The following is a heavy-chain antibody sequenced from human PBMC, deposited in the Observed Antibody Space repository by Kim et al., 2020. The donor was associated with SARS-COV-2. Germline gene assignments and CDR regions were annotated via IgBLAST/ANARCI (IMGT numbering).Heavy chain of an antibody. V-gene: IGHV3-23*01. Sequence: GGSLRLSCAASGFTFSSYAMSWVRQAPGKGLEWVSAISGSGGSTYYADSVKGRFTISRDNSKNTLYLQMNSLRAEDTAVYYCASPSDFWSGYSPTYYYYGMDVWGQGTTVTVSS. CDR1: GFTFSSYA. J-gene: IGHJ6*02. CDR3: ASPSDFWSGYSPTYYYYGMDV. D-gene: IGHD3-3*01. CDR2: ISGSGGST.